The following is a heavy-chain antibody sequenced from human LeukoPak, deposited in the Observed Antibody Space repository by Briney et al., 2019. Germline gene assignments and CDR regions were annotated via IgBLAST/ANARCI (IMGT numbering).Heavy chain of an antibody. CDR3: AKDYYALLWFGEFNRKYYFDY. CDR1: GFTFSNYG. V-gene: IGHV3-23*01. J-gene: IGHJ4*02. Sequence: PGGSLRLSCAASGFTFSNYGMSCVRQAPGKGLQWVSGICDSGGERYYTESVKGRFTISRDNSKNTLYLQMNSLRAEDTAVYYCAKDYYALLWFGEFNRKYYFDYWGQGTLVTVSS. D-gene: IGHD3-10*01. CDR2: ICDSGGER.